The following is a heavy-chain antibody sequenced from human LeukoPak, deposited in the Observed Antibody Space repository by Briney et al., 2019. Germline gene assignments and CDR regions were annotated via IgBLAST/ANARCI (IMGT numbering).Heavy chain of an antibody. CDR2: ISSSGSTI. Sequence: GGSLRLSCAASGFTFSSYEMNWVRQAPGKGLEWVSYISSSGSTIYYADSVKGRFTISRDNAKNSLYLQMNSLRAEDTAVCYCALRVGEGLRYFDWPHYFDYWGQGTLVTVSS. CDR1: GFTFSSYE. D-gene: IGHD3-9*01. CDR3: ALRVGEGLRYFDWPHYFDY. J-gene: IGHJ4*02. V-gene: IGHV3-48*03.